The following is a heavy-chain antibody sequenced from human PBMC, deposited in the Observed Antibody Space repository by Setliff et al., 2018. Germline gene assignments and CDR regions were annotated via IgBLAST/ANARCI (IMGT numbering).Heavy chain of an antibody. D-gene: IGHD2-15*01. CDR1: GFSVSTNY. CDR3: ARYCSSGSCYYDAFDV. CDR2: IYGDDSGGST. V-gene: IGHV3-53*01. Sequence: GGSLRLSCAASGFSVSTNYMSWVRQAPGKGLEWVSVIYGDDSGGSTYYADSVKGRFTISRDNSMNTLYLQMHGLRAEDTAVYYCARYCSSGSCYYDAFDVWGQGTMVTVPS. J-gene: IGHJ3*01.